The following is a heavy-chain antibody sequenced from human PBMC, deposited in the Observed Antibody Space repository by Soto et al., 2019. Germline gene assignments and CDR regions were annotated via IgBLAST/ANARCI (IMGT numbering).Heavy chain of an antibody. CDR2: VFHSGSS. CDR1: GASVTGFY. J-gene: IGHJ4*02. V-gene: IGHV4-59*02. Sequence: SETLSLTCTVSGASVTGFYWSWIRQPPGKGLEWIGYVFHSGSSNYNPSLKSRVTISVDTSKSQISLRLTSVTAADTAVYYCARAAGGGEYYYFDYWGQGTLVTVSS. CDR3: ARAAGGGEYYYFDY. D-gene: IGHD1-1*01.